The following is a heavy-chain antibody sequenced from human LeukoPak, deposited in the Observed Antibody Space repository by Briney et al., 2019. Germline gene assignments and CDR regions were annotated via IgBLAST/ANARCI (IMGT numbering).Heavy chain of an antibody. V-gene: IGHV3-30*18. Sequence: GGSLRLSCAASGSTFSSYGMHWVRQAPGKGLEWVAVISYDGSNKYYADSVKGRFAISRDNSKNTLYLQMNSLRAEDTAVYYCAKDNSSGFDYWGQGTLVTVSS. CDR1: GSTFSSYG. CDR2: ISYDGSNK. J-gene: IGHJ4*02. CDR3: AKDNSSGFDY. D-gene: IGHD6-19*01.